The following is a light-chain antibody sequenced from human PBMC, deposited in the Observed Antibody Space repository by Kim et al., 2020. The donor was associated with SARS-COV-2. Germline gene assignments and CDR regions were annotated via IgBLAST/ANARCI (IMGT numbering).Light chain of an antibody. J-gene: IGKJ3*01. Sequence: SPGERATRSCRASQSVSSNLAWYQQKPGQAPRLLIYGASTRATGIPARFSGSGSGTEFTLTISSLQSEDFAVYFCQQYNNWPPNTFGPGTKVDIK. CDR1: QSVSSN. CDR3: QQYNNWPPNT. CDR2: GAS. V-gene: IGKV3-15*01.